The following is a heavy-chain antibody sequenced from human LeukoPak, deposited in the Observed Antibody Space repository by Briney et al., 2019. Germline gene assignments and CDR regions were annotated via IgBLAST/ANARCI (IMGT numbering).Heavy chain of an antibody. CDR3: ARGYDPFDY. CDR2: INPNSGGT. Sequence: GASVKVSCKASGYTFTSYGISWVRQAPGQGLEWMGWINPNSGGTNYAQKFQGRVTMTRDTSISTAYMELSRLRSDDTAVYYCARGYDPFDYWGQGTLVTVSS. J-gene: IGHJ4*02. CDR1: GYTFTSYG. D-gene: IGHD3-16*01. V-gene: IGHV1-2*02.